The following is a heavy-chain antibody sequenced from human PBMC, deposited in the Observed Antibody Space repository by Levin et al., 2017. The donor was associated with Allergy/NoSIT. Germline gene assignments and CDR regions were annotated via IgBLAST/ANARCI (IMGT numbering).Heavy chain of an antibody. V-gene: IGHV3-23*01. CDR3: AIALYGDYGSDY. Sequence: GGSLRLSCAASGFIFSNFAMTWVRQAPGKGLEWVSTLSGRGDSTYYADSVKGRFTISRDNSKNTLYLQMDSLRADDTAVDYCAIALYGDYGSDYWGQGTLVTVSS. CDR1: GFIFSNFA. D-gene: IGHD4-17*01. J-gene: IGHJ4*02. CDR2: LSGRGDST.